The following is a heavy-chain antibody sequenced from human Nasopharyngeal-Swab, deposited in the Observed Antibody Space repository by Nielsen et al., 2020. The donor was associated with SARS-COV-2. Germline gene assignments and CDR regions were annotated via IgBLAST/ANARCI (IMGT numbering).Heavy chain of an antibody. CDR3: ARHAAGEYQLTYYFDY. V-gene: IGHV4-38-2*01. CDR2: IYHSGST. Sequence: SETLSLTCAVSGYSISSGYYWGWIRQPPGKGLEWIGSIYHSGSTYYNPSLKSRVTISVDTSKNQFSLKLSSVTAADTAVYYCARHAAGEYQLTYYFDYWGRGTLVTVSS. CDR1: GYSISSGYY. J-gene: IGHJ4*02. D-gene: IGHD2-2*01.